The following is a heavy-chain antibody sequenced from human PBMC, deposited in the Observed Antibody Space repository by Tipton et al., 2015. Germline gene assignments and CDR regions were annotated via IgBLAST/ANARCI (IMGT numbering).Heavy chain of an antibody. CDR1: GGAINSGDYY. Sequence: TLSLTCTVSGGAINSGDYYWSWIRQPPGKGLEWIGYIYYRGTTDYNPPLRSRITVSLDTSNNQVSLRLISVTAADTAMYYCTRYVYGVIPSGVYWGQGTLVTVSS. D-gene: IGHD3-3*01. V-gene: IGHV4-30-4*03. CDR3: TRYVYGVIPSGVY. CDR2: IYYRGTT. J-gene: IGHJ4*02.